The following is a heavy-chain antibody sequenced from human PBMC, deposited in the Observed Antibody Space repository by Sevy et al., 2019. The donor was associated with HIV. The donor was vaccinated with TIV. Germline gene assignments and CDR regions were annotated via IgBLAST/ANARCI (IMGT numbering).Heavy chain of an antibody. V-gene: IGHV4-38-2*02. CDR3: ANFGRLLIINGDAFDV. J-gene: IGHJ3*01. Sequence: SETLSLTCTVSGYSISSGYLWGWIRQPPGKGLEWIGSVDHTGNTYYNPSLKSRVATSVDTSKNQFSLRLSSVTAADTAVYYCANFGRLLIINGDAFDVWGQGTMVTVSS. CDR2: VDHTGNT. D-gene: IGHD3-9*01. CDR1: GYSISSGYL.